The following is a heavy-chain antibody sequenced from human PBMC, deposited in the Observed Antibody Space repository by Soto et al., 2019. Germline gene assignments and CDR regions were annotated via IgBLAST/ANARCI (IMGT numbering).Heavy chain of an antibody. D-gene: IGHD5-12*01. CDR3: ARTSGGYERVGPFDL. V-gene: IGHV1-3*01. CDR1: GYTLHDYA. CDR2: INACTGNT. Sequence: QVQLVQSGAEVKKPGASVKLSCKASGYTLHDYALHWVRQAPGQRLEWMAWINACTGNTKYSQKLKGRVTIARDPSANPAYMELSSLTFEDTALYYCARTSGGYERVGPFDLWGQGTKVTVSS. J-gene: IGHJ3*01.